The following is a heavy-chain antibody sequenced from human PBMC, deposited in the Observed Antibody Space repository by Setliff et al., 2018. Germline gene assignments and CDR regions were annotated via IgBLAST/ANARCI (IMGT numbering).Heavy chain of an antibody. CDR2: ICGGCSDG. D-gene: IGHD3-10*01. CDR1: GFSFSNHN. J-gene: IGHJ6*02. CDR3: ARDHVYGSQYYYYYYGMDV. V-gene: IGHV3-21*01. Sequence: GGSLRLSCAASGFSFSNHNMNWFRQIPGKGLEWVSAICGGCSDGHYADSVKGRFTISRDDADSSLYLYMNSLRAEDTAVYYCARDHVYGSQYYYYYYGMDVWGQGTTVTVSS.